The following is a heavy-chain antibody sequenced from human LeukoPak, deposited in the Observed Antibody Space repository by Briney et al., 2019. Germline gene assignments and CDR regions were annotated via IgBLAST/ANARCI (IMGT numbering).Heavy chain of an antibody. CDR2: IYYSGAT. CDR3: ARIRSGDRVGYNLVLSHVDY. V-gene: IGHV4-39*01. Sequence: SETLSLTCTVSGPSISSSEDYWGWIRQAPGKGLEWIGTIYYSGATYYNRSLKSRVTVSVDTSKNEFSLKLTSVTPTDTAVFYCARIRSGDRVGYNLVLSHVDYWGQGTLVTVSS. CDR1: GPSISSSEDY. J-gene: IGHJ4*02. D-gene: IGHD1-14*01.